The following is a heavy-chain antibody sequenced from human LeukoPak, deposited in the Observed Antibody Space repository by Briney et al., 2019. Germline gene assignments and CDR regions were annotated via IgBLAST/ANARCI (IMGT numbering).Heavy chain of an antibody. V-gene: IGHV3-30*02. J-gene: IGHJ4*02. D-gene: IGHD3-9*01. Sequence: PGGALRLSFAAPGFTFSSYGTHWVRPAPGKGLEWGAFLRYDGSNKYYADSVKGRFTISRDNSKNTLYLQMNSLRAEDTAVYYCAKDPAYDDILTGYYPTFFDYWGQGTLVTVSS. CDR2: LRYDGSNK. CDR3: AKDPAYDDILTGYYPTFFDY. CDR1: GFTFSSYG.